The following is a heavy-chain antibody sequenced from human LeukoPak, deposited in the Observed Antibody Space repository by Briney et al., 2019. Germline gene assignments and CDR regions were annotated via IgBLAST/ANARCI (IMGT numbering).Heavy chain of an antibody. D-gene: IGHD4-23*01. J-gene: IGHJ4*02. CDR1: GGSISSGDYY. CDR2: IYYSGST. V-gene: IGHV4-31*03. CDR3: ARVGVTPVPDY. Sequence: KSSETLSLTCTVSGGSISSGDYYWSWIRQHPGKGLEWIGYIYYSGSTYYNPSLKSRVTISVDTSKNQFSLKLSSVTAADTAVYYCARVGVTPVPDYWGQGTLVTVSS.